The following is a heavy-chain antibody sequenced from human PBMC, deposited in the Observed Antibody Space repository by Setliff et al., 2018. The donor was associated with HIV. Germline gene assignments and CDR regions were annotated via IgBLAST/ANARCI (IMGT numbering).Heavy chain of an antibody. J-gene: IGHJ2*01. CDR3: ARHDGTYCGGDCYLLGYFDL. CDR1: GGSFSGHY. Sequence: SETLSLTCAVYGGSFSGHYWSWIRQPPGKGLEWIGEINHIGGNMNYNPSLKSRVTISVDTSKKQFSLKLSSVTAADTAVYYCARHDGTYCGGDCYLLGYFDLWGRGALVTVSS. D-gene: IGHD2-21*02. CDR2: INHIGGN. V-gene: IGHV4-34*01.